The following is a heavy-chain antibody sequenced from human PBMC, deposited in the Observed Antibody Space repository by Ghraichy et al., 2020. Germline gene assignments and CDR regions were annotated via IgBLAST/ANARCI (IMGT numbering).Heavy chain of an antibody. D-gene: IGHD3-22*01. Sequence: GGSLRLSCAASGFTFSSYAMSWVRQTPGKGLEWVSGISDSGTTTHYADSVKGRFTISRDNSKNTLYLQMNSLRAEDTATYYCAKDGTIRITMRVAIPWFDPWGQGTLVTGSS. V-gene: IGHV3-23*01. CDR2: ISDSGTTT. J-gene: IGHJ5*02. CDR3: AKDGTIRITMRVAIPWFDP. CDR1: GFTFSSYA.